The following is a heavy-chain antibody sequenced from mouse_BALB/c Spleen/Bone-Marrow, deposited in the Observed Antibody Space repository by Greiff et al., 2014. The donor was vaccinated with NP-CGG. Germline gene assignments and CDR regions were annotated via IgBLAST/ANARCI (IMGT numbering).Heavy chain of an antibody. V-gene: IGHV1-54*01. Sequence: VQLQESGGELVRPGTSVRVSCRASGYAFTNHLIEWVKQRPGQGLEWIGVINPGGGDINLKEKFKCKATLTADKSSSTPYMQLNSLTSDDSAVNFCAKRLRDYWGQGTTLTVTS. CDR1: GYAFTNHL. CDR2: INPGGGDI. CDR3: AKRLRDY. J-gene: IGHJ2*01. D-gene: IGHD6-5*01.